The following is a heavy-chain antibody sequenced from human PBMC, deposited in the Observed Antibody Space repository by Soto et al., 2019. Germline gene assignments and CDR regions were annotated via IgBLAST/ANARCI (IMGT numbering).Heavy chain of an antibody. D-gene: IGHD2-2*01. CDR2: ISGCGGST. CDR3: AKDLGYCSSTSCPPSSFDY. Sequence: GGSLRLSCAASGFTFSSYAMSWVRQAPGKGLEWVSAISGCGGSTYYADSVKGRFTISRDNSKNTLYLQMNSLRAEDTAVYYCAKDLGYCSSTSCPPSSFDYWGQGTLVTVSS. CDR1: GFTFSSYA. J-gene: IGHJ4*02. V-gene: IGHV3-23*01.